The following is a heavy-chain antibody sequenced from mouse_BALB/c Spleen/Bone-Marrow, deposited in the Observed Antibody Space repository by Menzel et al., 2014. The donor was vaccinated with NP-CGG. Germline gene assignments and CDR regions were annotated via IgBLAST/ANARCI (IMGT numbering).Heavy chain of an antibody. V-gene: IGHV2-9*02. CDR3: ARVWSEGFAY. Sequence: QVQLKESGPGLVAPSQILSITCTVSGFSLTSYGVHWVRQPPGKGLEWLGVIWAGGSTDYNSALMSRLSISKDNSKSQVFLKMNSLQTDDTAMYYCARVWSEGFAYWGQGTLVTVSA. D-gene: IGHD1-1*02. CDR2: IWAGGST. J-gene: IGHJ3*01. CDR1: GFSLTSYG.